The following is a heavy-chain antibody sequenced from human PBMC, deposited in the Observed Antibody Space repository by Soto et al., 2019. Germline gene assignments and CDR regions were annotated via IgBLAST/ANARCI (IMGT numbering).Heavy chain of an antibody. CDR1: GYTFTSYG. CDR3: ARDSPYFYASGTYGY. V-gene: IGHV1-18*01. J-gene: IGHJ4*02. D-gene: IGHD3-10*01. Sequence: QVKLVQSGAEVKKPGASVKVSCKASGYTFTSYGISWVRQPPGQGLEWMGWISAYNCNTNYAQKLQGRVTVTTDTSTNTAYMERSSLRADDTAVYFCARDSPYFYASGTYGYWGQGTLVTVSS. CDR2: ISAYNCNT.